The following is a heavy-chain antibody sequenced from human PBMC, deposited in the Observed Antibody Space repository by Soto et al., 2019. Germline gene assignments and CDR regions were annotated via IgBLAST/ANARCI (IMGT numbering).Heavy chain of an antibody. CDR3: ARVLYGADTYFDY. CDR2: ISYDGSNK. V-gene: IGHV3-30-3*01. D-gene: IGHD2-21*01. J-gene: IGHJ4*02. CDR1: GFTFSSYA. Sequence: QVQLVESGGGVVQPGRSLRLSCAASGFTFSSYAMHWVRQAPGKGLEWVAVISYDGSNKYYADSVKGRFTISRDNSKNTLYLQINSLRAEDTAVYYCARVLYGADTYFDYWGQGTLVIVSS.